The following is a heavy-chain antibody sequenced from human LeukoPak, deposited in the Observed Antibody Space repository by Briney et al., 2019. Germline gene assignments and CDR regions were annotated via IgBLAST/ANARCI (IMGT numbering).Heavy chain of an antibody. Sequence: GGSLRLSCEGSGFNFNSHWMSWVRQAPGKRPEWVTNINQDGNEKYYAGSVKGRFTVSRDNVKKSVYLQMDNVRADDTGVYYCARDANLRGYNSWFDPWGQGTLVTVSS. J-gene: IGHJ5*02. D-gene: IGHD2/OR15-2a*01. CDR3: ARDANLRGYNSWFDP. CDR2: INQDGNEK. V-gene: IGHV3-7*01. CDR1: GFNFNSHW.